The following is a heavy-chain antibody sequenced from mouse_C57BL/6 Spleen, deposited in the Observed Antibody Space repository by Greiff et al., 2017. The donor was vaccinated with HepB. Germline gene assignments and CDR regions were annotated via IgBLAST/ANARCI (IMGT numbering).Heavy chain of an antibody. CDR3: ARAHLWDWYFDV. V-gene: IGHV3-6*01. D-gene: IGHD1-1*02. CDR1: GYSITSGYY. J-gene: IGHJ1*03. Sequence: EVQLVESGPGLVKPSQSLSLTCSVTGYSITSGYYWNWIRQFPGNKLEWMGYISYDGSNNYNPSLKNRISITRDTSKNQFFLKLNSVTTEDTATYYCARAHLWDWYFDVWGTGTTVTVSS. CDR2: ISYDGSN.